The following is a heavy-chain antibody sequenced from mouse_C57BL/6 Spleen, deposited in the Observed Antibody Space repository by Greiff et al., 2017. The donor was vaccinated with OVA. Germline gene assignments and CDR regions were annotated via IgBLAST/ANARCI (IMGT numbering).Heavy chain of an antibody. J-gene: IGHJ2*01. CDR2: ISSGSSTI. CDR1: GFTFSDYG. D-gene: IGHD2-2*01. CDR3: ARGGYLLED. V-gene: IGHV5-17*01. Sequence: EVQGVESGGGLVKPGGSLKLSCAASGFTFSDYGMHWVRPAPEKGLEWVAYISSGSSTIYYADTVKGRFTISRDNAKNTLCLQMTRLRSEDTAMYYCARGGYLLEDWGQGTTLTVSS.